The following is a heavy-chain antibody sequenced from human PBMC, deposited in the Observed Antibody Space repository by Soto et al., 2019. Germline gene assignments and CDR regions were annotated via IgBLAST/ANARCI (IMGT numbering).Heavy chain of an antibody. CDR1: GFTFSSYD. J-gene: IGHJ2*01. Sequence: GGSLRLSCAASGFTFSSYDMHWVRQATGKGLEWVSAIGTAGDTYYPGSVKGRFTISRENAKNSLYLQMNSLRAEDTAVYYCAKTQLLRGYWYFDLWGRGTLVTVSS. V-gene: IGHV3-13*01. CDR3: AKTQLLRGYWYFDL. CDR2: IGTAGDT. D-gene: IGHD2-15*01.